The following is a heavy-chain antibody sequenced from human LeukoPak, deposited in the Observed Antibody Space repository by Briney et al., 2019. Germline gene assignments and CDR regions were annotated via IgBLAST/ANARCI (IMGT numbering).Heavy chain of an antibody. CDR3: ARLRALAGHRGAFDI. CDR1: GDSISNHIYY. V-gene: IGHV4-39*01. Sequence: PSETLSLTCTVSGDSISNHIYYWDWIRQPPGKGLEWIGTIYYTGNTYYNSSLRSRVTLSVDTSQNQFSLHLTSVYAADTAVYYCARLRALAGHRGAFDIWGQGTMVSVSS. CDR2: IYYTGNT. J-gene: IGHJ3*02. D-gene: IGHD6-19*01.